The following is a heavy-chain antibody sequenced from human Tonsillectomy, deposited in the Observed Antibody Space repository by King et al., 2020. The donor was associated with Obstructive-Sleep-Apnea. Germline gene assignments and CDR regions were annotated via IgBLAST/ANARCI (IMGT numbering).Heavy chain of an antibody. J-gene: IGHJ5*02. CDR3: AKGGKPGFDP. V-gene: IGHV3-9*01. Sequence: QLVQSGGGLVQPGRSLRLSCAASGFTFDDYAMHWVLQAPGKGLEWVSGISWNSGSIGYADSVKGRFTISRDNAKNSLYLQMNSLRAEDTALYYCAKGGKPGFDPWGQGTLVTVSS. CDR2: ISWNSGSI. CDR1: GFTFDDYA. D-gene: IGHD1-14*01.